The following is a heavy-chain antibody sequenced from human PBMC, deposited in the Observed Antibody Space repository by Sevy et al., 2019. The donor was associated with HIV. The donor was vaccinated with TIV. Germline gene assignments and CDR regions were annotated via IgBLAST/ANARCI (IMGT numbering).Heavy chain of an antibody. CDR1: GFTVSSNY. J-gene: IGHJ3*02. CDR2: IYSGGST. D-gene: IGHD3-22*01. Sequence: GGSLRLSCAASGFTVSSNYMSWVRQAPGKGLEWVSVIYSGGSTYYADSVKGRFTISRDNSKNTLYLQMNSLRAEDTAVYYSARGHYYDSSGYQTNAFDIWGQGTMVTVSS. CDR3: ARGHYYDSSGYQTNAFDI. V-gene: IGHV3-53*01.